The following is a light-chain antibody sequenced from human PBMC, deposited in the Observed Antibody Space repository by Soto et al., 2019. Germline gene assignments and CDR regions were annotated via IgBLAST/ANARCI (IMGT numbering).Light chain of an antibody. Sequence: QSVLTQPASVSGSPGQSITISCTGTSSDVGGYDYVSWYQQHPGKAPKLLIFDVSKRPSGVSYRFSGTKSGKTASLTISGLQAEDEADYYCSSYASSITLVIGGGTKLTVL. J-gene: IGLJ2*01. CDR2: DVS. V-gene: IGLV2-14*01. CDR3: SSYASSITLV. CDR1: SSDVGGYDY.